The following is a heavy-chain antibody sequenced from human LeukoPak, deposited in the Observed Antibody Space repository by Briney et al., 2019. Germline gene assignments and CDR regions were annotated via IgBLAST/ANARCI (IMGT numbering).Heavy chain of an antibody. Sequence: SSETLSLTCTVSGGSISSYYWSWIRQPAGKGLEWIGRIYTSGSTNYNPSLKSRVTMSVDTSKNQFSLKLSSATAADTAVYYCAREGTEYYDILTGYFDYWGQGTLVTVSS. V-gene: IGHV4-4*07. D-gene: IGHD3-9*01. CDR1: GGSISSYY. CDR2: IYTSGST. CDR3: AREGTEYYDILTGYFDY. J-gene: IGHJ4*02.